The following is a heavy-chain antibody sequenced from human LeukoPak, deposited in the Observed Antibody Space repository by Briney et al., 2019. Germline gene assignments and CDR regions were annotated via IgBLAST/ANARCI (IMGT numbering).Heavy chain of an antibody. CDR3: ARDQFSSGYYYYFDY. CDR2: IYSGGST. V-gene: IGHV3-66*01. J-gene: IGHJ4*02. Sequence: GGSLRLSCAASGFTVSSNYMSWVRQAPGKGLELVSVIYSGGSTYYADSVKGRFTISRDNSKNTLYLQMNSLRAEDTAVYYCARDQFSSGYYYYFDYWGQGTLVTVSS. CDR1: GFTVSSNY. D-gene: IGHD3-22*01.